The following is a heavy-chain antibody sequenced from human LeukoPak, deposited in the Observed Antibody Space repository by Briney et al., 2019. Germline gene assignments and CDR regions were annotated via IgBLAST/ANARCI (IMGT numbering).Heavy chain of an antibody. Sequence: PSETLSLTCTVSGDSINSHYRSWIRQPPGKGLEWMGYFYYRGSTDHNPSLKSRVTISADSSKNQISLSLSSVSAADSAVYYCARGGETVETRTRYDYWGQGTLVTVSS. CDR1: GDSINSHY. CDR2: FYYRGST. CDR3: ARGGETVETRTRYDY. J-gene: IGHJ4*02. V-gene: IGHV4-59*11. D-gene: IGHD1-1*01.